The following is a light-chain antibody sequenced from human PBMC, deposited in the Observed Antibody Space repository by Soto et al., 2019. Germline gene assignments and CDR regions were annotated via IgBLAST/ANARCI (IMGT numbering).Light chain of an antibody. CDR2: EGS. CDR3: SSYTSSSTLV. V-gene: IGLV2-14*02. CDR1: SSDVGSYNF. Sequence: QSVLTQPASVSGSPGQSITISCTGTSSDVGSYNFVSWYQQHPGKAPKVMIYEGSKRPSGVSNRFSGSKSGNTASLTISGLQAEDEADYYCSSYTSSSTLVFGGGTKLTVL. J-gene: IGLJ3*02.